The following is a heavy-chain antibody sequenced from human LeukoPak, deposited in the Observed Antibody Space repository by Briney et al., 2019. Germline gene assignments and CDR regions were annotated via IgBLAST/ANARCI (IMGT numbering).Heavy chain of an antibody. V-gene: IGHV3-21*01. J-gene: IGHJ4*02. Sequence: GGSLRLSCAASGFSFSNHGIHWVRQAPGKGLEWVSSISSRSSYIYHADSVKGRFTISRDNAKKSLYLQMNSLRVEDTAVYYCARVGATAITLDSWGQGTLVTVSS. CDR3: ARVGATAITLDS. CDR1: GFSFSNHG. D-gene: IGHD2-21*02. CDR2: ISSRSSYI.